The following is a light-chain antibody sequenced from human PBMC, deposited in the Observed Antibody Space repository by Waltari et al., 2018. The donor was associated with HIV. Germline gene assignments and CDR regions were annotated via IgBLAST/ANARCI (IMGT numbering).Light chain of an antibody. CDR1: SSNIGSNA. CDR2: SDK. CDR3: AAWDDSLNGHL. J-gene: IGLJ3*02. Sequence: QSVLTQPPSASGTPGQRVTISCSGSSSNIGSNAVNWYQQVPGTAPKLLIYSDKQRPAGVPDRFSGSKSGTSASLAISGLQSEDEANYYCAAWDDSLNGHLFGGGTKLTVL. V-gene: IGLV1-44*01.